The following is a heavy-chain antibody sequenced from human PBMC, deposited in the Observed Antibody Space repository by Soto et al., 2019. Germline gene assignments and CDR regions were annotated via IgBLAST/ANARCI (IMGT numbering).Heavy chain of an antibody. CDR2: LSYAGDT. Sequence: GGSLRLSCAASGFTLSTYDMHWVRQATGKGLEWVAGLSYAGDTYYPDSVKGRFTISRDNSKNTLYLQMNSLRAEDTAVYYCARKKGYCSGGSCQTFYYYYYMDVWGKGTTVTVSS. V-gene: IGHV3-13*01. J-gene: IGHJ6*03. CDR1: GFTLSTYD. D-gene: IGHD2-15*01. CDR3: ARKKGYCSGGSCQTFYYYYYMDV.